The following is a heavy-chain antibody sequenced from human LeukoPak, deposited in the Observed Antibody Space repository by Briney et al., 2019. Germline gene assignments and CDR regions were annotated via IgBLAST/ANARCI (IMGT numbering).Heavy chain of an antibody. J-gene: IGHJ4*02. CDR1: GFTFSSYG. CDR3: ARALGYCSSTSCRHDY. Sequence: PGGSLRLSCAASGFTFSSYGMSWVRQAPGKGLEWVSAISGSGGSTYYADSVKGRFTISRDNSKNTLYLQMNSLRAEDTAVYYCARALGYCSSTSCRHDYWGQGTLVTVSS. D-gene: IGHD2-2*01. V-gene: IGHV3-23*01. CDR2: ISGSGGST.